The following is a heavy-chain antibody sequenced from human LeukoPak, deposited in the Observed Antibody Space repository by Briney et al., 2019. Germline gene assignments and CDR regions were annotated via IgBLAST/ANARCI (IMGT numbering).Heavy chain of an antibody. CDR1: GFTSSFYW. D-gene: IGHD1-1*01. Sequence: SLRPSCAPSGFTSSFYWVHWVRHSPANVLVWVSRSVSDGSSTTYAEHVKGGFTTSSDNAKNTLYQQMNSLRVDDTAVYYCVRNQLNLHSWFDTWGQGTLVSVSS. CDR2: SVSDGSST. J-gene: IGHJ5*02. V-gene: IGHV3-74*03. CDR3: VRNQLNLHSWFDT.